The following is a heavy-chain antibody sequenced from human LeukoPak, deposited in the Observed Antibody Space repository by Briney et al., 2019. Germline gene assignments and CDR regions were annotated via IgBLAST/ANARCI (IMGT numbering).Heavy chain of an antibody. J-gene: IGHJ4*02. D-gene: IGHD3-10*01. Sequence: PSETLSLTCTVSGGSISSGSYYWSWIRQPAGKGLEWIGRIYTSGSTNYSPSLKSRVTISVDTSKNQFSLKLSSVTAADTAVYYCARDSIYYGSGSRSGFDYWGQGTLLTVSS. CDR1: GGSISSGSYY. CDR2: IYTSGST. CDR3: ARDSIYYGSGSRSGFDY. V-gene: IGHV4-61*02.